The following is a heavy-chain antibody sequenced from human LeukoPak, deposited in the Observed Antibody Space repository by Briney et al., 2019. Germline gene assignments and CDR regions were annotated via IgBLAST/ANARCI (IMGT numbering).Heavy chain of an antibody. CDR3: AKALVGATNYFDY. Sequence: PGGSLRLSCAASGFTFSSYAMSWVRQAPGKGLEWVTALSGSGGTPYYADSVKGRFTISRDNSKNTLYLQMNSLRAEDTAVYYCAKALVGATNYFDYWGQGTLVTVSS. V-gene: IGHV3-23*01. CDR2: LSGSGGTP. CDR1: GFTFSSYA. J-gene: IGHJ4*02. D-gene: IGHD1-26*01.